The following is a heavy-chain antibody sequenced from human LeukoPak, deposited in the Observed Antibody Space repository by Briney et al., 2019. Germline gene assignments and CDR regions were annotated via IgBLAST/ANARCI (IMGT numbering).Heavy chain of an antibody. CDR3: AGDPPRSGWFDP. D-gene: IGHD3-10*01. J-gene: IGHJ5*02. CDR1: GFTFSSYA. V-gene: IGHV3-23*01. Sequence: GGSLRLSCAASGFTFSSYAMSWVRQAPGKGLEWVSAISGSGGSTYYADSVKGRFTISRDNSKNTLCLQMNSLRAEDTAVYYCAGDPPRSGWFDPWGQGTLVTVSS. CDR2: ISGSGGST.